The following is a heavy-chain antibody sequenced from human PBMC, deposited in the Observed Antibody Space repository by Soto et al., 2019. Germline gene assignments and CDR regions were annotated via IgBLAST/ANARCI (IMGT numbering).Heavy chain of an antibody. CDR3: ARQLVPNYYYGMDV. V-gene: IGHV1-2*04. CDR1: GYTFSGYY. CDR2: INPNSGGT. D-gene: IGHD6-13*01. J-gene: IGHJ6*02. Sequence: VSVKLYCNASGYTFSGYYMHWVRQAPGQGLEWMGWINPNSGGTNYAQKFQGWVTMTRDTSISTAYMELSRLRSDDTAVYYCARQLVPNYYYGMDVWGQGTTVTVSS.